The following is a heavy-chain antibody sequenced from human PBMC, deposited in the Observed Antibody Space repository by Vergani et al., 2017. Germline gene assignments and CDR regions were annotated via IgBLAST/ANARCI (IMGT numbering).Heavy chain of an antibody. J-gene: IGHJ4*02. CDR3: ARDLNYATVTTADY. D-gene: IGHD4-11*01. Sequence: EVQLVESGGGLVKPGGSLRLSCAASGFTFSIYSMNWVRQAPGKGLEWVSSISSSSSYIYYADSVKGRFTISRDNAKNSLYLQMNSLRAEDTAVYYCARDLNYATVTTADYWGQGTLVTVSS. CDR2: ISSSSSYI. CDR1: GFTFSIYS. V-gene: IGHV3-21*01.